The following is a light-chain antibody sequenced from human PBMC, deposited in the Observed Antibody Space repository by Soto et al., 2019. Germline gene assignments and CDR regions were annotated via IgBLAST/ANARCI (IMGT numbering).Light chain of an antibody. CDR2: GAS. Sequence: EIVMTQSPATLSVSPGERATLSCRASQSVSSNLAWYQQKPGQAPRLLIYGASPRATGIPARFSRSGYGTEFTLTISSLQSEDFAVYYCQQYNNWPQTFGQGTKVEIK. V-gene: IGKV3-15*01. CDR3: QQYNNWPQT. CDR1: QSVSSN. J-gene: IGKJ1*01.